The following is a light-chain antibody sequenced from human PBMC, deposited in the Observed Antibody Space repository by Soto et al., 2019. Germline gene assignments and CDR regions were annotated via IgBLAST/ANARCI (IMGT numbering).Light chain of an antibody. CDR3: SSYTSSKRV. CDR2: DVS. CDR1: SSDVGGYNY. Sequence: QPVLTQPASVSGSPGQSITISCTGTSSDVGGYNYVSWYQQHPGKAPKLMIYDVSNRPSGVSNRFSGSKSGNTASLTISGLQAEDEADYYCSSYTSSKRVFVGGTKLTVL. V-gene: IGLV2-14*01. J-gene: IGLJ2*01.